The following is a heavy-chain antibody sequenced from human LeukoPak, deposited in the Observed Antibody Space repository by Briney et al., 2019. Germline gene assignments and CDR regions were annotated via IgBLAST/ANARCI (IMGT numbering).Heavy chain of an antibody. Sequence: SETLSLTCAVSGYSISSGYYWGWIRQPPGKGLEWIGSIYHSGSTYNNPSLKSRVTISVDTSKNQFSLKLSSVTAADTAVYYCARGVFGGYSYGSVFDYWGQGTLVTVSS. CDR1: GYSISSGYY. D-gene: IGHD5-18*01. J-gene: IGHJ4*02. CDR3: ARGVFGGYSYGSVFDY. V-gene: IGHV4-38-2*01. CDR2: IYHSGST.